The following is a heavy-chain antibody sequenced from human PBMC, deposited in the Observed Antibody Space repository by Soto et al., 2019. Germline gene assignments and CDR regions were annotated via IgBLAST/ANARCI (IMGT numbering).Heavy chain of an antibody. CDR3: ARHHVRGRTIAGAAEF. CDR1: GGSLSGYY. J-gene: IGHJ4*02. V-gene: IGHV4-34*01. CDR2: INYSGNN. D-gene: IGHD1-26*01. Sequence: QVQLQQWGAGLLKPSETLSLTCAVYGGSLSGYYWSWIRQPPGKALEWIGEINYSGNNNYNPSLNSRATISVDTSKNQLFLNLSSVTAADTAMYYCARHHVRGRTIAGAAEFWGQGTLVTVSS.